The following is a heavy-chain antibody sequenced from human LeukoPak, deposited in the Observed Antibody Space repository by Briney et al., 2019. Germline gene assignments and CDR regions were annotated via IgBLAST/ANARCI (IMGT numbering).Heavy chain of an antibody. V-gene: IGHV4-38-2*02. Sequence: SETLSLTCNVSGYSISSGYYWGWIRQPPGKGLQWIGTIYRSGSTYYNPSLKSRVTISVDTSKNQFSLKVNSVTAADTAVYYCAREIHFGSGQRTLHAFDIWGQGTMVTVSS. D-gene: IGHD2-15*01. J-gene: IGHJ3*02. CDR1: GYSISSGYY. CDR2: IYRSGST. CDR3: AREIHFGSGQRTLHAFDI.